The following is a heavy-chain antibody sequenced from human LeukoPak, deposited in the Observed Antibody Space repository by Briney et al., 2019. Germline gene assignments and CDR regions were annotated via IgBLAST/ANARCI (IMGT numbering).Heavy chain of an antibody. CDR2: INPNSGGT. CDR3: ARGTGWLRTPGDDAFDI. Sequence: ASVKVSCKASGYTFAGYYMHWVRQAPGQGLEWMGWINPNSGGTNYAQKFQGRVTMTRDTSISTAYMELSRLRSDDTAVYYCARGTGWLRTPGDDAFDIWGQGTMVTVSS. D-gene: IGHD5-24*01. J-gene: IGHJ3*02. V-gene: IGHV1-2*02. CDR1: GYTFAGYY.